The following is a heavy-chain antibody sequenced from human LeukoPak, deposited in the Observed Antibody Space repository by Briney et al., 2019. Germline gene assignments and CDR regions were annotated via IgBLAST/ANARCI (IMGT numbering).Heavy chain of an antibody. Sequence: GGSLRLSCAASGFTFSSHSMNWVRHAPGEGLEWVSSITSTSYYIYSADSVKGRFTNSRDNAKNSLYLEMNSLRAEDTAVYYCAREYRSSAGPDYWGQGTLVTVSS. CDR1: GFTFSSHS. D-gene: IGHD6-6*01. J-gene: IGHJ4*02. CDR3: AREYRSSAGPDY. V-gene: IGHV3-21*01. CDR2: ITSTSYYI.